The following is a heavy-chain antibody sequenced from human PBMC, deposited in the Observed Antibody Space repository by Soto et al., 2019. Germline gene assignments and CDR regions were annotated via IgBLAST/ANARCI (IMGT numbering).Heavy chain of an antibody. D-gene: IGHD3-10*01. Sequence: GGSLRLSCAASGFTFSSFAMSWVRQAPGKGLEWVSAISASGDGTYYADFVKGRFTISRDNSKNTLYLQMSSLRAEDTAVYYCAKVDGFLWFELDSWGQGT. CDR3: AKVDGFLWFELDS. J-gene: IGHJ4*02. CDR2: ISASGDGT. V-gene: IGHV3-23*01. CDR1: GFTFSSFA.